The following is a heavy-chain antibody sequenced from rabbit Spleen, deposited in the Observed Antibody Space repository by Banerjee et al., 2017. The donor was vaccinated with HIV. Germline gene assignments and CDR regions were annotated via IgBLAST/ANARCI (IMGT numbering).Heavy chain of an antibody. CDR2: IDPVFGST. CDR1: GFTLSSYY. J-gene: IGHJ4*01. Sequence: QLEESGGGLVQPGGSLKLSCKASGFTLSSYYMNWVRQAPGKGLEWIGYIDPVFGSTYYASWVNGRFTISSHNAQNTLYLQLNSLTAADTATYFCARDGAGSSYFNLWGPGTLVTVS. V-gene: IGHV1S7*01. CDR3: ARDGAGSSYFNL. D-gene: IGHD8-1*01.